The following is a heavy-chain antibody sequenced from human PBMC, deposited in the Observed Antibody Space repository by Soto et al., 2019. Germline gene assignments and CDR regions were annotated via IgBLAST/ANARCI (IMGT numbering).Heavy chain of an antibody. D-gene: IGHD3-10*01. V-gene: IGHV4-34*01. J-gene: IGHJ6*03. CDR3: AGRQRITLVRGVIGPSYMAV. Sequence: SETLSLTCAVYGGSFNDYYWSWIRQPPGKGLEWLAEINHSGSINYNPSLKSRVTISVDTSKNQLSLNLISVTAADTAVYYCAGRQRITLVRGVIGPSYMAVWGTGSTVTVS. CDR1: GGSFNDYY. CDR2: INHSGSI.